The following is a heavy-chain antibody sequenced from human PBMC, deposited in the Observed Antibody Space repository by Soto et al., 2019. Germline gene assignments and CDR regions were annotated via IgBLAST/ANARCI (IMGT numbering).Heavy chain of an antibody. J-gene: IGHJ6*02. CDR1: GGSISNYY. CDR2: IYYSGSN. V-gene: IGHV4-59*01. D-gene: IGHD6-6*01. CDR3: ARDRRIAARPDYYFGMDV. Sequence: PSETLSLTCTVSGGSISNYYWSWIRQPPGKGLEWIGNIYYSGSNNYNPSLKSRVTISVDTSKNQFSLKLSSVTAADTALYYCARDRRIAARPDYYFGMDVWGQGAMVTVSS.